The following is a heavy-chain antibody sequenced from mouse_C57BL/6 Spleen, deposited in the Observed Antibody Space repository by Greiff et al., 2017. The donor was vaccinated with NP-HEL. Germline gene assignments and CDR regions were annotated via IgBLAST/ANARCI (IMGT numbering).Heavy chain of an antibody. CDR1: GYTFTSYW. Sequence: QVQLKQPGAELVRPGSSVKLSCKASGYTFTSYWMAWVKQRPGPGLEWIGNIYPSDSETHYNQKFKDKATLTVDKSSSTAYMQLSSLTSEDSAVYYCARGNDGYLLFDYWGQGTTLTVSS. V-gene: IGHV1-61*01. J-gene: IGHJ2*01. CDR3: ARGNDGYLLFDY. CDR2: IYPSDSET. D-gene: IGHD2-3*01.